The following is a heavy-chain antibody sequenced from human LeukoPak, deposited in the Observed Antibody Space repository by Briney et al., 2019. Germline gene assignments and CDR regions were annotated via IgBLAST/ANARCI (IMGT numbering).Heavy chain of an antibody. CDR1: GGSISSNNW. CDR3: ARRCSSGSHGPYFDY. CDR2: IYHSGSP. J-gene: IGHJ4*02. D-gene: IGHD1-26*01. V-gene: IGHV4-4*02. Sequence: KPSETLSLTCAVSGGSISSNNWWGWVRQPPGKGLEWIGEIYHSGSPNYNPSLKSRVTISVDKSRNHFSLNLSSVTAADTAVYYCARRCSSGSHGPYFDYWGQGTLVTVSS.